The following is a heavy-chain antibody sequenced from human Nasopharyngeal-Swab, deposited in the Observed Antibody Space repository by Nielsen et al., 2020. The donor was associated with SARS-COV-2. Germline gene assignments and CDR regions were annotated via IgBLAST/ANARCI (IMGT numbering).Heavy chain of an antibody. V-gene: IGHV1-69*04. J-gene: IGHJ5*02. Sequence: SVKVSCKASGGTFSSYAISWVRQAPGQGLEWMGRIIPILGIANYAQKFQGRVTITADKSTSTAYMELSSLRSEDTAVYYCARDYDAAGTGWFDPWGQGALVTVSS. CDR2: IIPILGIA. CDR1: GGTFSSYA. D-gene: IGHD6-13*01. CDR3: ARDYDAAGTGWFDP.